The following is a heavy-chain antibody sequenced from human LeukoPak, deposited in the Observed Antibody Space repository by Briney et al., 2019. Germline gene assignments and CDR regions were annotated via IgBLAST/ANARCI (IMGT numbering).Heavy chain of an antibody. CDR1: GFTVSSNY. CDR2: IYSGGST. V-gene: IGHV3-53*01. J-gene: IGHJ4*02. Sequence: PGGSLRLSCAASGFTVSSNYMSWVRQAPGKGLEWVSVIYSGGSTYYADSVKGRFTISRDNSKNTLYLQMNSLRAEDTAVYYCVRDYYYDSSGYYGRRGFDYWGQGTLVTVSS. CDR3: VRDYYYDSSGYYGRRGFDY. D-gene: IGHD3-22*01.